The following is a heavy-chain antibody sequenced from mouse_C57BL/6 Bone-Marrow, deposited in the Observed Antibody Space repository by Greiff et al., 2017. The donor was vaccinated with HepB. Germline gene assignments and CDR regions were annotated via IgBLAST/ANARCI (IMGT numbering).Heavy chain of an antibody. V-gene: IGHV1-7*01. J-gene: IGHJ4*01. Sequence: QVQLKESGAELAKPGASVKLSCKASGYTFTSYWMHWVKQRPGQGLEWIGYINPSSGYTKYNQKFKDKATLTADKSSSTAYMQLSSLTSEDSAVYYGVLITTVIATDAMDYWGQGTSVTVSS. CDR1: GYTFTSYW. D-gene: IGHD1-1*01. CDR3: VLITTVIATDAMDY. CDR2: INPSSGYT.